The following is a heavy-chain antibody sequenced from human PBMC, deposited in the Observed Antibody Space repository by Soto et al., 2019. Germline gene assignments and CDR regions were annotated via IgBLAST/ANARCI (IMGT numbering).Heavy chain of an antibody. V-gene: IGHV3-53*01. CDR2: IYSGGST. CDR3: ARDGYSESYYLGN. J-gene: IGHJ4*02. Sequence: EVQLVESGGGLIQPGGSLRLSCAASGFTVSSNYMSWVRQAPGKGLEWVSVIYSGGSTYYADSVKGRFTISRDNSNNTLYLQMNSMRAEDRAVYYCARDGYSESYYLGNWGRGTLVSVSS. CDR1: GFTVSSNY. D-gene: IGHD1-26*01.